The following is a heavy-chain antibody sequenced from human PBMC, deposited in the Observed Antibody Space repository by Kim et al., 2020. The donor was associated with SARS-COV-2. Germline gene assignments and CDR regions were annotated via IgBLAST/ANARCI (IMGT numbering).Heavy chain of an antibody. CDR3: ARRLGVWGDAFDI. V-gene: IGHV3-72*01. J-gene: IGHJ3*02. Sequence: GGSLRLSCAASGFTFSDHYMDWVRQAPGKGLEWVGRSRNKPNGYTTEYAASVKGRFSISSDESKSSLNLQMNSLDTEDTAVYYCARRLGVWGDAFDIWGQGTMVSVSS. D-gene: IGHD3-16*01. CDR1: GFTFSDHY. CDR2: SRNKPNGYTT.